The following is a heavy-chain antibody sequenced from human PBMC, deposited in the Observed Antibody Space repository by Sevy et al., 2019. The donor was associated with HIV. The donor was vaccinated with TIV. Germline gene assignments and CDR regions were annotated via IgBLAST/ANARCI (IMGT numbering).Heavy chain of an antibody. J-gene: IGHJ6*02. CDR2: INPNSGGT. CDR1: GYTFTGYY. V-gene: IGHV1-2*02. Sequence: ASVKVSCKASGYTFTGYYMHWVRQAPGQGLEWMGWINPNSGGTNYEQKFQGRVTMTRDTSISTAYMELSRLRSDDTAVYYCARDRTITMVRGVYYGMDVWGQGTTVTVSS. CDR3: ARDRTITMVRGVYYGMDV. D-gene: IGHD3-10*01.